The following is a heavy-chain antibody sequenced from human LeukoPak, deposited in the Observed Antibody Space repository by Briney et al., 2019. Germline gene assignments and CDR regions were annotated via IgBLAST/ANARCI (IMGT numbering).Heavy chain of an antibody. V-gene: IGHV1-24*01. J-gene: IGHJ6*02. D-gene: IGHD3-10*01. CDR3: ATSTMVRGVIPLYYYGMDV. Sequence: ASVKVSCKVSGYTLTELSMHWVRQAPGKGLEWMGGFDPEDGVTIYAQKFQGRVTMTEDTSTDTAYMELSSLRYEDPAVYYCATSTMVRGVIPLYYYGMDVWGQGTTVTVSS. CDR1: GYTLTELS. CDR2: FDPEDGVT.